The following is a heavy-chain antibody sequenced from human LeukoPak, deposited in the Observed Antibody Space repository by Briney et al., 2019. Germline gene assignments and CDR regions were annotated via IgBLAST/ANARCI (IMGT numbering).Heavy chain of an antibody. J-gene: IGHJ5*02. V-gene: IGHV6-1*01. Sequence: SQTLSLTGAISGDSVSSNSAAWNWIRQSPSRGLEWLGRTYYRSKWYNDYAVSVKSRITINPDTSKNQFSLQLSSVTPEDTAVYYCARVVGYCSGGSCYDNWFDPWGQGTLVTVSS. CDR2: TYYRSKWYN. CDR3: ARVVGYCSGGSCYDNWFDP. D-gene: IGHD2-15*01. CDR1: GDSVSSNSAA.